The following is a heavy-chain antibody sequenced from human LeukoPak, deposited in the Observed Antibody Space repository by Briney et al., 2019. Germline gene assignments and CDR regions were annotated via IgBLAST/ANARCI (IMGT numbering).Heavy chain of an antibody. D-gene: IGHD5-18*01. J-gene: IGHJ4*02. V-gene: IGHV3-7*01. CDR1: GFTFSSYW. Sequence: GGSLRLSCAASGFTFSSYWMSWVRQAPGKGMEWVANIKKDGSEKYYVDSVKGRFTISRDNAKTSLYLQMNSLRAEDTAVYYCARDLSGVTGYTYGRGIDYWGQGTLVTVSS. CDR2: IKKDGSEK. CDR3: ARDLSGVTGYTYGRGIDY.